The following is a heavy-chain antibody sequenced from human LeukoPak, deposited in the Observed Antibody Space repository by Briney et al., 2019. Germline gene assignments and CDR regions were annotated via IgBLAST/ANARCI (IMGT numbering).Heavy chain of an antibody. Sequence: PSETLSLTCAVYGGSFSGYYWSWIRQPPGKGLEWIGEINHSGSTNYNPSLKSRVTISVDTSKNQFSLKLSFVTAADTAVYYCARRGRNIVVVPAAMRGPYYAFDIWGQGTMVTVSS. CDR2: INHSGST. CDR3: ARRGRNIVVVPAAMRGPYYAFDI. D-gene: IGHD2-2*01. V-gene: IGHV4-34*01. CDR1: GGSFSGYY. J-gene: IGHJ3*02.